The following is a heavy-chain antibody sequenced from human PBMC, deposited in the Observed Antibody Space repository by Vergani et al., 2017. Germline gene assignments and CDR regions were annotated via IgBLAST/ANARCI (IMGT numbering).Heavy chain of an antibody. CDR2: MYHSGTT. D-gene: IGHD1-14*01. CDR1: GDSITSRLDY. CDR3: ARHQIGRYTEY. Sequence: QLQLQESGPGLVKPSETLSLTCSVSGDSITSRLDYWGWIRQTPGKGLEWIGSMYHSGTTYYNPSLKSRSTLSVDTSKNQISLQVPSVTAADTAVYYCARHQIGRYTEYWGQGILVTVSS. J-gene: IGHJ4*02. V-gene: IGHV4-39*01.